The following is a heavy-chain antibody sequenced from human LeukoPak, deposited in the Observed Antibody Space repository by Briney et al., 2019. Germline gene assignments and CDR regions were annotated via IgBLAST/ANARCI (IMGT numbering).Heavy chain of an antibody. D-gene: IGHD5-12*01. CDR2: ISYDGSNK. V-gene: IGHV3-30*04. CDR1: EFTFSSYA. Sequence: PGGSLRLSCAASEFTFSSYAMHWVRQAPGKGLEWVAVISYDGSNKYYADSVKGRFTISRDDSKNTLYLQMNSLRAEDTAVYYCAKDSRDYDWVSGTDYWGQGTLVTVSS. CDR3: AKDSRDYDWVSGTDY. J-gene: IGHJ4*02.